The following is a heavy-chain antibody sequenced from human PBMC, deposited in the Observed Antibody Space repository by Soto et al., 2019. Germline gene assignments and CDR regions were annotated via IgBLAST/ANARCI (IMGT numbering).Heavy chain of an antibody. CDR3: ARHEGLDSAYDVFDP. V-gene: IGHV4-30-2*03. D-gene: IGHD5-12*01. J-gene: IGHJ5*02. CDR2: IYHSGST. CDR1: GGSISSGGYS. Sequence: PSETLSLTCAVSGGSISSGGYSWSWIRQPPGKGLEWIGYIYHSGSTYYNPSLKSRVTISVDTSKDQFSLRLRSVTAADTAVYYCARHEGLDSAYDVFDPWGQXTLVTVS.